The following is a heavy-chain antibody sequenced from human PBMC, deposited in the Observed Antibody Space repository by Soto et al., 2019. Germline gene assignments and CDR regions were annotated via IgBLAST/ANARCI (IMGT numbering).Heavy chain of an antibody. D-gene: IGHD3-3*01. CDR2: ISSSSGYI. V-gene: IGHV3-21*01. J-gene: IGHJ6*02. CDR1: GFTFSSYS. Sequence: EVQLVESGGGLVKPGGSLRLSCAASGFTFSSYSMNWVRQAPGKGLEWVSSISSSSGYIYYADSVKGRFTISRDNAKNSLYLQMNSLRAEDTAVYYCARDIYDFWSGYYYYYGMDVWGQGTTVTVSS. CDR3: ARDIYDFWSGYYYYYGMDV.